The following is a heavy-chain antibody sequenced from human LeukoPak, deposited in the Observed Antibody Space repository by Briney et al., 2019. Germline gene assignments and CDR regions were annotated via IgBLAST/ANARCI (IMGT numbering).Heavy chain of an antibody. Sequence: ASVKVSCKASGYTFTGYYMHWVRQAPGQGLEWTGWINPNSGGSNYAQKFQGRVTMTRDTSISTAYMELSRLRSDDTAVYYCARDRSLKQWLGHWGQGTLVTVSS. D-gene: IGHD6-19*01. V-gene: IGHV1-2*02. J-gene: IGHJ4*02. CDR1: GYTFTGYY. CDR3: ARDRSLKQWLGH. CDR2: INPNSGGS.